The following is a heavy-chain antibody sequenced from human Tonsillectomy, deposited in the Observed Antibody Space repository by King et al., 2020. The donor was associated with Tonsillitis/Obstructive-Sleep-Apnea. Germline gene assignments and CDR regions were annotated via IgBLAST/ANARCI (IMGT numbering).Heavy chain of an antibody. CDR1: GFTFSSYV. CDR3: ARDDGGTVVTSFDR. D-gene: IGHD4-23*01. Sequence: EVQLVESGGGLVQPGESLRLSCAASGFTFSSYVMSWVRQTPVTGLEWVSAIRGSGGTTAYADSVKGRVTISRDNSRNTLYLQMNSLRAEDAAVYYCARDDGGTVVTSFDRWGQGTLVTVSS. CDR2: IRGSGGTT. V-gene: IGHV3-23*04. J-gene: IGHJ4*02.